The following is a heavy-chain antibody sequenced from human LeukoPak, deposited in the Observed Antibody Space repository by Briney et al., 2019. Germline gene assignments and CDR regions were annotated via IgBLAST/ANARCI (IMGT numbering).Heavy chain of an antibody. Sequence: GGSLRLSCAVSGFTSSDYYMSWIRQAPGKGLEWVSYISSSGSTIYYADSVKGRFTISRDNAKNSLYLQMNSLRAEDTAVYYCARDCSSASCYHYWGQGTLVTVSS. V-gene: IGHV3-11*04. D-gene: IGHD2-2*01. CDR3: ARDCSSASCYHY. CDR1: GFTSSDYY. J-gene: IGHJ4*02. CDR2: ISSSGSTI.